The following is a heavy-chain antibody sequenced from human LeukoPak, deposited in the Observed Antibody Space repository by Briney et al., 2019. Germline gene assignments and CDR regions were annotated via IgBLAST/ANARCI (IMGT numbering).Heavy chain of an antibody. J-gene: IGHJ4*02. Sequence: PGGSLRLSCAASGFRFDDYTMHWVRHSPGKGREWVSGISWNSRSIGYADSVKGRFTISRDNAKNSLYLQMNSLRGEDTAFYYCAKGLLTIAVAGDYFEYWGQGALVTVSS. CDR3: AKGLLTIAVAGDYFEY. V-gene: IGHV3-9*01. CDR1: GFRFDDYT. D-gene: IGHD6-19*01. CDR2: ISWNSRSI.